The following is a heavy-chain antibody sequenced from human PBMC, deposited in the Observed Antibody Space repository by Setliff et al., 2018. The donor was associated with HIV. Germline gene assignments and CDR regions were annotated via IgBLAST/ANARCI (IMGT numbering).Heavy chain of an antibody. D-gene: IGHD3-10*01. CDR2: IFPIFGTS. CDR1: GGTFSSYG. V-gene: IGHV1-69*13. CDR3: ARVGGSGSYYNEVYYYYYMDV. J-gene: IGHJ6*03. Sequence: SVKVSCKASGGTFSSYGISWVRQAPGRGLEWMGGIFPIFGTSNYAQKFQDRVTIIADESTSTVYMELSSLRSEDTAVYFCARVGGSGSYYNEVYYYYYMDVWGKGTTVTVSS.